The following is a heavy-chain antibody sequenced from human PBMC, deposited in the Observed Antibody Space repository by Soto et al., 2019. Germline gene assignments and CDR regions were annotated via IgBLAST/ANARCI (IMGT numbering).Heavy chain of an antibody. CDR1: GGSFRGYY. V-gene: IGHV4-34*01. Sequence: QVQLQQWGAGPLRPLETLSLTCGVSGGSFRGYYWAWIRQSPGQGLEWIGEINDRGSINYNPSLTSRVSISVDTSKNHYSLNPRSVTAADTAVYYCARESHDILTGPPWVWYFDLWGRGTLVTVSS. D-gene: IGHD3-9*01. CDR2: INDRGSI. J-gene: IGHJ2*01. CDR3: ARESHDILTGPPWVWYFDL.